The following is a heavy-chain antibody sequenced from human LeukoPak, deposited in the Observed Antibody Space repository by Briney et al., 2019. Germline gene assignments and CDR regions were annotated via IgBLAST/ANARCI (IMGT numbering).Heavy chain of an antibody. CDR2: IYYSGST. V-gene: IGHV4-59*08. J-gene: IGHJ4*02. Sequence: NSSETLSLTCTVSGGSISSYYWSWIRQPPGKGLEWIGYIYYSGSTNYNPSLKSRVTISVDTSKNQFSLKLSSVTAADTAVYYCAAYTQWPRFDYWGQGTLVTVSS. CDR3: AAYTQWPRFDY. D-gene: IGHD2-8*01. CDR1: GGSISSYY.